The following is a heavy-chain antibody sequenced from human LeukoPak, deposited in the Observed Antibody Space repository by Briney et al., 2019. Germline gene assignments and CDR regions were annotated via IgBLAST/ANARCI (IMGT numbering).Heavy chain of an antibody. Sequence: GGSLRLSCAASGFTFSNAWMSWVRQAPGKGLEWVANIKQDGSEKYYVDSVKGRFTVSRDNAKNSAYLEMNSLRVEDTGIYYCARFTRSASYEVYWGQGTLVTVSS. J-gene: IGHJ4*02. V-gene: IGHV3-7*01. CDR3: ARFTRSASYEVY. CDR2: IKQDGSEK. CDR1: GFTFSNAW. D-gene: IGHD3-10*01.